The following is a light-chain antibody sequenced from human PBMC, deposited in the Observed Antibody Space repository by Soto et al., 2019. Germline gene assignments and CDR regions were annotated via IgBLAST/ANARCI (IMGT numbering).Light chain of an antibody. CDR2: DAS. CDR1: QGIRND. J-gene: IGKJ1*01. V-gene: IGKV1-9*01. Sequence: DIQLTQSPSSLSASVGDRVTITCRASQGIRNDLAWYQQHPGTAPKRLIYDASNMQSGVPSRFSGSGSGTDFTLTISSLQPEDFATYYCQQVKNYPRTFGRGTKVDIK. CDR3: QQVKNYPRT.